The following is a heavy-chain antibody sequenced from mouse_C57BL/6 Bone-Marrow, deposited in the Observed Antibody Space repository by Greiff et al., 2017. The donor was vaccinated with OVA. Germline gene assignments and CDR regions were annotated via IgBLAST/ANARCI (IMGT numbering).Heavy chain of an antibody. CDR2: IHPNSGST. D-gene: IGHD1-1*01. CDR1: GYTFTSYW. V-gene: IGHV1-64*01. Sequence: QVQLQQPGAELVKPGASVKLSCKASGYTFTSYWMHWVQQRPGQGLEWIGMIHPNSGSTNYNEKFKSKATLTVDKSSSTAYMQLSSLTSEDSAVYYCANYYGSSYGGYAMDYWGQGTSVTVSS. CDR3: ANYYGSSYGGYAMDY. J-gene: IGHJ4*01.